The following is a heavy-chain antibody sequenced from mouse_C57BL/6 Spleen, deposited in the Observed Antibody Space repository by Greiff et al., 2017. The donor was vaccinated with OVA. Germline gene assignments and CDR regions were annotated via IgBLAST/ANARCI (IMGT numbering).Heavy chain of an antibody. CDR1: GFTFSDYG. V-gene: IGHV5-17*01. D-gene: IGHD2-4*01. Sequence: EVKLQESGGGLVKPGGSLKLSCAASGFTFSDYGMHWVRQAPEKGLEWVAYISSGSSTIYYADTVKGRFTISRDNAKNTLFLQMTSLRSEDTAMYYCARPVFRIYYDYDEAMDYWGQGTSVTVSS. CDR3: ARPVFRIYYDYDEAMDY. CDR2: ISSGSSTI. J-gene: IGHJ4*01.